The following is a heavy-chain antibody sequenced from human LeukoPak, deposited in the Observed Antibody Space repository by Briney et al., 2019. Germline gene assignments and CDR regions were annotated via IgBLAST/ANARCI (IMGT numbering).Heavy chain of an antibody. V-gene: IGHV5-51*01. J-gene: IGHJ4*02. CDR1: GYSFTSYW. Sequence: GASLKISCQGSGYSFTSYWIGWVRQLPGKGLEWMGIIYPGDSDTRYSPSFQGQVTISADKSISTAYLQWSSLKASDTAMYYCARPPGWNFYYFDYWGQGTLVTVSS. D-gene: IGHD1-7*01. CDR3: ARPPGWNFYYFDY. CDR2: IYPGDSDT.